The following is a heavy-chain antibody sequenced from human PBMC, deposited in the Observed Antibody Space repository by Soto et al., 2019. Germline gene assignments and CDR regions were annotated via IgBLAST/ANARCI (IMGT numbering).Heavy chain of an antibody. J-gene: IGHJ4*02. CDR2: ISNSGSTI. CDR3: ASSVGATSDF. CDR1: VFSFSSHS. V-gene: IGHV3-48*02. D-gene: IGHD1-26*01. Sequence: GSLRLSCAASVFSFSSHSMNWIRQAPGKGLEWISYISNSGSTIYYADSVKGRFTISRDNANSSLYLHMNSLRDEDMAVYYCASSVGATSDFWGQGTLVTVSS.